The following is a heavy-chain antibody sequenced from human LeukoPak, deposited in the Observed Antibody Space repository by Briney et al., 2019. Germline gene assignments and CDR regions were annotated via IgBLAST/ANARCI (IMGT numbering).Heavy chain of an antibody. CDR1: AFSFNKYW. CDR3: AAIAASATHIDY. CDR2: INIDDTSI. D-gene: IGHD6-13*01. J-gene: IGHJ4*02. Sequence: GGSLRLSCATSAFSFNKYWMRWVRQAPGKGLVWVSRINIDDTSISYADSVKGRFTISRDNTKKTLYLQMNSLRAEDTAVYYCAAIAASATHIDYWGQGTLVTVSS. V-gene: IGHV3-74*01.